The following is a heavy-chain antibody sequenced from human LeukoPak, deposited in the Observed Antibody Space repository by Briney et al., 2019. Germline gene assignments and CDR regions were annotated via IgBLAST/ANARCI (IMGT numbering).Heavy chain of an antibody. D-gene: IGHD1-14*01. CDR1: GVSISNYY. CDR3: AKRLGTGWFDP. CDR2: IFHSGST. J-gene: IGHJ5*02. Sequence: KPSETLSLTCTVSGVSISNYYWDWIRQPPGKRLEWIGFIFHSGSTSYNPSLKSRVTMSVDTSKNQLSLNLSSVTAADAAIYYCAKRLGTGWFDPWGQGTLVTVSS. V-gene: IGHV4-59*08.